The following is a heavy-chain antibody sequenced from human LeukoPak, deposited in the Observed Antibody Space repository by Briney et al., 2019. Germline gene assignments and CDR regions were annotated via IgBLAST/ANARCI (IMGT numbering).Heavy chain of an antibody. CDR3: ARDLGGYSGYRASCDY. J-gene: IGHJ4*02. V-gene: IGHV1-2*02. Sequence: ASVKVSCKTSGYTFTGYYLHWVRQAPGQGLEWMGWINPNNGGTNYAQKFQGRVTMTRDTSIGAAYMELTRLRSDDTAVYYCARDLGGYSGYRASCDYWGQGTLVTVSS. D-gene: IGHD5-12*01. CDR2: INPNNGGT. CDR1: GYTFTGYY.